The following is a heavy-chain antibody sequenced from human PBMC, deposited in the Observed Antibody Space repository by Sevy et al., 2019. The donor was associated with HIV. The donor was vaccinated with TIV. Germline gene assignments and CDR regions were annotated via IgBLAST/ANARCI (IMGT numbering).Heavy chain of an antibody. D-gene: IGHD3-10*01. V-gene: IGHV4-59*01. CDR2: IYYSGST. J-gene: IGHJ4*02. CDR1: GGSISSYY. CDR3: ARETAKYYYGSGSYYNVFDY. Sequence: SETLSLTCTVSGGSISSYYWSWIRQPPGKGLEWIGYIYYSGSTNYNPSLKSRVTISVDTSKNQFSLKLSSVTAADTAVYFCARETAKYYYGSGSYYNVFDYWGQGTLVIVSS.